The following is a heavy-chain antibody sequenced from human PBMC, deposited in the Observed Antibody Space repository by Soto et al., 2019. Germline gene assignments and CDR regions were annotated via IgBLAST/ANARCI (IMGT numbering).Heavy chain of an antibody. Sequence: QVTVKESGPVLVKPTETLTLTCTVSGFSLSNAGLGVSWIRQPPGKAREWLAHIFSNDEKSYSTSLKSRLTISKHTSKSQVVLTMTNTDPVDTATYYCASTYSTSWYWFDPWGQGTLVTVSS. D-gene: IGHD6-13*01. CDR1: GFSLSNAGLG. CDR2: IFSNDEK. V-gene: IGHV2-26*04. CDR3: ASTYSTSWYWFDP. J-gene: IGHJ5*02.